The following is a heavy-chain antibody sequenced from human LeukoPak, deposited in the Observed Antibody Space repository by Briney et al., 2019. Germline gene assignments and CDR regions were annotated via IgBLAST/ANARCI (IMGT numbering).Heavy chain of an antibody. V-gene: IGHV4-34*01. CDR2: INHSGST. Sequence: SETLSLTCAVYGGSFSGYYWNWIRQPPGKGLEWIGEINHSGSTNYNPSLKSRVTMSVDTSKNQFSLKLSSVTAADTAVYYCARAPTGRDFDYWGQGTLDTVSS. J-gene: IGHJ4*02. CDR3: ARAPTGRDFDY. D-gene: IGHD1-1*01. CDR1: GGSFSGYY.